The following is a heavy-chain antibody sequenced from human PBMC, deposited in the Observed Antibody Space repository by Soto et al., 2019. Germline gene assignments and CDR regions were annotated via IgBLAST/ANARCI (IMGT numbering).Heavy chain of an antibody. J-gene: IGHJ6*03. CDR3: ARDNTNIEATYHCYYTDV. CDR2: IYYSGST. V-gene: IGHV4-59*11. CDR1: GGSISNHY. D-gene: IGHD5-12*01. Sequence: QVQLQESGPGLVKPSETLSLTCTVSGGSISNHYWSWIRQPPGKGLEWIGYIYYSGSTNYNPSLKSRVTISVDTSKNQFSLKLSSVTAADTAVYYCARDNTNIEATYHCYYTDVWGKGTTVTVSS.